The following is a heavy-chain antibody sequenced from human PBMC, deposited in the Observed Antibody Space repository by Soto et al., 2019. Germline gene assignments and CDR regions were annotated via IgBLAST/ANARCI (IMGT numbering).Heavy chain of an antibody. J-gene: IGHJ4*02. CDR1: GFTFDDYA. Sequence: EVQLVESGGGLVQPGRSLRLSCAASGFTFDDYAMHWVRQAPGKGLEWVSGISWNSGSIGYADSVKGRFTISRDNAKNSLYLQMNSLRAEDTALYYCAKSNYYGSSGYYHYPASFDYWGQGTLVTVSS. CDR3: AKSNYYGSSGYYHYPASFDY. D-gene: IGHD3-22*01. V-gene: IGHV3-9*01. CDR2: ISWNSGSI.